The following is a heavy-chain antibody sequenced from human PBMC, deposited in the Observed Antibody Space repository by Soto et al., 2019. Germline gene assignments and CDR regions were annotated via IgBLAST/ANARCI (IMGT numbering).Heavy chain of an antibody. CDR2: ITPFFGTA. Sequence: VQLVQSGAEVKKPGSSVKVSCKASGGTFSSYAISWVRQAPGQGLEWMGGITPFFGTADYAQKFQGIGTITADESTSTGYMELSSVRSEDTAAYYCARVAHYYGSPQVISGVDVWPQGTTVTVSS. CDR1: GGTFSSYA. CDR3: ARVAHYYGSPQVISGVDV. V-gene: IGHV1-69*12. D-gene: IGHD3-10*01. J-gene: IGHJ6*02.